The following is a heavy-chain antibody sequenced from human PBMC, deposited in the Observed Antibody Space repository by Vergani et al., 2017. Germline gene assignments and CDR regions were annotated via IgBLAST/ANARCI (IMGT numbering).Heavy chain of an antibody. CDR1: GGSFSGYY. Sequence: QVQLQQWGAGLLKPSETLSLTCAVYGGSFSGYYWSWIRQPPGKGLEWIGEINHSGSTNYNPSLKSRVTISVDTSKNQFSRKLSSVTAADTAVYYCARGRRVVVPAHRGRFDPWGQGTLVTVSS. D-gene: IGHD2-2*01. CDR2: INHSGST. CDR3: ARGRRVVVPAHRGRFDP. J-gene: IGHJ5*02. V-gene: IGHV4-34*01.